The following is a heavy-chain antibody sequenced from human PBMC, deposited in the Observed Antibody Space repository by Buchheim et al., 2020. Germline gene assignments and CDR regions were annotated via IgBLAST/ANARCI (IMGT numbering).Heavy chain of an antibody. J-gene: IGHJ6*02. CDR2: IWYDGSNK. D-gene: IGHD6-19*01. CDR3: ARDRVRYSSGGYYYGMDV. CDR1: GFTFSSYG. Sequence: QVQLVESGGGVVQPGRSLRLSCAASGFTFSSYGMHWVRQAPGKGLEWVAVIWYDGSNKYYADSVKGRFTISRDNSKNTLYLQMNSLRAEDTAVYYCARDRVRYSSGGYYYGMDVWGQGTT. V-gene: IGHV3-33*01.